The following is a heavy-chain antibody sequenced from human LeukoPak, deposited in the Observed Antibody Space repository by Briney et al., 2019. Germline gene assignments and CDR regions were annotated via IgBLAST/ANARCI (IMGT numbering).Heavy chain of an antibody. CDR2: IKQDGSEK. CDR1: GFTFNTYT. J-gene: IGHJ6*03. V-gene: IGHV3-7*01. CDR3: ARVTGYSSSWYSSYYYYMDV. Sequence: GGSLRLSCAASGFTFNTYTMNWARQAPGKGLEWVANIKQDGSEKYYVDSVKGRFTISRDNAKNSLYLQMNSLRAEDTAVYYCARVTGYSSSWYSSYYYYMDVWGKGTTVTVSS. D-gene: IGHD6-13*01.